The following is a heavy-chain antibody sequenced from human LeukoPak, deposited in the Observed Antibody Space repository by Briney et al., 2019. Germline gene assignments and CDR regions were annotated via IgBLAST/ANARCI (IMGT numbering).Heavy chain of an antibody. CDR3: ARVSWGYYDSSGYYYAPLSYFDY. J-gene: IGHJ4*02. CDR2: IKQDGSEK. CDR1: GFTFSSYW. Sequence: GGSLRLSCAASGFTFSSYWMSWVRQAPGKGLEWVANIKQDGSEKYYVDSVKGRLTISRDSAKNSLYLQMNSLRAEDTAVYYCARVSWGYYDSSGYYYAPLSYFDYWGQGTLVTVSS. D-gene: IGHD3-22*01. V-gene: IGHV3-7*01.